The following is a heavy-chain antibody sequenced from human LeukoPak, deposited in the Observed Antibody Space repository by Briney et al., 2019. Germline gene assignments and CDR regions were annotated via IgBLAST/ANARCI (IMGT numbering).Heavy chain of an antibody. CDR2: IIPIFGTA. Sequence: SVKVSCKASGGTFSSYAISWMRQAPGQGLEWMGGIIPIFGTASYAQKFQGRVTITADESTSTAYMELSSLRSEDTAVYHCARVGSRYCSSTSCYTAFDYWGQGTLVTVSS. J-gene: IGHJ4*02. V-gene: IGHV1-69*13. D-gene: IGHD2-2*02. CDR3: ARVGSRYCSSTSCYTAFDY. CDR1: GGTFSSYA.